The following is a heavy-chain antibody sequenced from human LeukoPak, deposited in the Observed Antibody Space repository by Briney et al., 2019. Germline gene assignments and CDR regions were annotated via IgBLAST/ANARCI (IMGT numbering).Heavy chain of an antibody. CDR3: ARGPGLRMGAFDI. CDR1: GDSVSSNSAA. J-gene: IGHJ3*02. Sequence: SQTLSLTFAISGDSVSSNSAAWNWVRQSPSRGLEWLGRTYYRSEWYNDSAVSVKSRITINPDTSKNQFSLQLNSVTPEDTAVYYCARGPGLRMGAFDIWGQGTVVSVSS. V-gene: IGHV6-1*01. CDR2: TYYRSEWYN. D-gene: IGHD4-17*01.